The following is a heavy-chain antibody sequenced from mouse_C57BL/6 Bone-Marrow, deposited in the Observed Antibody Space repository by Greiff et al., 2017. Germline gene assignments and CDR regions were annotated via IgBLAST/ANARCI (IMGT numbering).Heavy chain of an antibody. CDR3: TRIAY. J-gene: IGHJ3*01. V-gene: IGHV14-4*01. CDR2: IDPENGDT. CDR1: GFNIKDDY. Sequence: VQLKESGAELVRPGASVKLSCAASGFNIKDDYMHWVKQRPEQGLEWIGWIDPENGDTEYASKFQGKATITVDTSSNTAYLQLSSLTSEDTAVYYCTRIAYWGQGTLVTVSA.